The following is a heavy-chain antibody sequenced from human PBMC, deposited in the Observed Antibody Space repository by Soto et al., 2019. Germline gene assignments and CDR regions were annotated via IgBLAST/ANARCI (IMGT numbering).Heavy chain of an antibody. V-gene: IGHV1-18*01. CDR2: ISGFNGNT. CDR3: AREILPASPREFDY. Sequence: ASVKVSCKASGYTFTTYGITWVRQAPGQGLEWMGWISGFNGNTNYAQRFQGRVSMTTDTFTNTAYMELRSLRSDDTAVYYRAREILPASPREFDYWGQGTLVTVSS. J-gene: IGHJ4*02. CDR1: GYTFTTYG. D-gene: IGHD2-15*01.